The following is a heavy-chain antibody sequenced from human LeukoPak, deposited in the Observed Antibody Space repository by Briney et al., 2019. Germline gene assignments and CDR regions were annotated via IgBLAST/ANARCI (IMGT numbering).Heavy chain of an antibody. CDR1: GGTFSSYA. J-gene: IGHJ4*02. D-gene: IGHD3-9*01. CDR3: ASHHYDILTSLFDY. V-gene: IGHV1-69*13. Sequence: SVTVSCKASGGTFSSYAISWVRQAPGQGLEWMGGIIPIFGTANYAQKFQGRVTITADESTSTAYMELSSLRSEDTAVYYCASHHYDILTSLFDYWGQGTLVTVSS. CDR2: IIPIFGTA.